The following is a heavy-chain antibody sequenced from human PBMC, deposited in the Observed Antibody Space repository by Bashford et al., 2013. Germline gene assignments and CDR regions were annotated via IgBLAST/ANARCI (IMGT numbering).Heavy chain of an antibody. D-gene: IGHD3-10*01. J-gene: IGHJ5*02. CDR2: IYSSGSP. CDR1: GGSLSSYY. Sequence: SETLSLTCTVSGGSLSSYYWNWIRQPPGKGLEWIGFIYSSGSPNYSPSLKGRVSISVDTSKKQFSLMLSSVTAADTAVYYCATYGYGSYPGWFDPWGQGTLVTVSS. V-gene: IGHV4-59*01. CDR3: ATYGYGSYPGWFDP.